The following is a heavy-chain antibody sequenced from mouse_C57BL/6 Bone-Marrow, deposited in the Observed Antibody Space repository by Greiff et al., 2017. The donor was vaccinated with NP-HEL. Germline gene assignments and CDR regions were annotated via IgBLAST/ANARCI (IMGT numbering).Heavy chain of an antibody. J-gene: IGHJ3*01. CDR3: APIYYDYPAWFAY. CDR2: IWWDDDK. CDR1: GFSLSTSGMG. V-gene: IGHV8-8*01. D-gene: IGHD2-4*01. Sequence: QVTLKVSGPGILQPSQTLSLTCSFSGFSLSTSGMGVGWIRQPSGKGLEWLAHIWWDDDKYYNPALKSRLTSSKDTSKNQVFLTIANVDTADTATYYCAPIYYDYPAWFAYWGQGTLVTVSA.